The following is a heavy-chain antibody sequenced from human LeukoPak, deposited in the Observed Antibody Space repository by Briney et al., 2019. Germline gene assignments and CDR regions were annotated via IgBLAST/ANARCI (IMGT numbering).Heavy chain of an antibody. CDR2: ISSSGSTI. V-gene: IGHV3-48*03. Sequence: TGGSLRPSCAASGFTFSSYEMNWVRQAPGKGLEWVSYISSSGSTIYYADSVKGRFTISRDNAKNSLYLQMNSLRAEDTAVYYCARDRQYYDSSGYPSFFDYWGQGTLVTVSS. CDR3: ARDRQYYDSSGYPSFFDY. CDR1: GFTFSSYE. J-gene: IGHJ4*02. D-gene: IGHD3-22*01.